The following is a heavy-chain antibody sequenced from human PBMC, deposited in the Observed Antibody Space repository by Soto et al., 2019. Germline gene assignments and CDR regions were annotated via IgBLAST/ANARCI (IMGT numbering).Heavy chain of an antibody. Sequence: QVQLQESGPGLVKPSGTLSLTCAVSGGSISSSNWWSGVRHPPRKGLEWLGEIYHSGSTNYNPSLKCRVTISVEESKNQFSLKLSSVAAAETAVYYCGRDGFGEYAHDNWGQGTQVTVSS. J-gene: IGHJ4*02. D-gene: IGHD3-10*01. CDR2: IYHSGST. CDR1: GGSISSSNW. CDR3: GRDGFGEYAHDN. V-gene: IGHV4-4*02.